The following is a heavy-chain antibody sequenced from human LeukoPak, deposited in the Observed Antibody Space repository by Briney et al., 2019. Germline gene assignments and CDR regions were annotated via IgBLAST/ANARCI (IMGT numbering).Heavy chain of an antibody. CDR1: GFTFSNYG. Sequence: GRSLRLSCVASGFTFSNYGMHWVRQAPGKGLEWVAIIWFDGSNIYYADSVKGRFTISRDNSKNTLFLQMNSLRAEDTAVYYCAREHGDYSLDYWGQGTLVTVSS. CDR3: AREHGDYSLDY. J-gene: IGHJ4*02. CDR2: IWFDGSNI. V-gene: IGHV3-33*01. D-gene: IGHD4-17*01.